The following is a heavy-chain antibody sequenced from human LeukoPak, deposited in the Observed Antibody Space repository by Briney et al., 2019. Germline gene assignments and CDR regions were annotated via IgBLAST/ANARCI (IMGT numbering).Heavy chain of an antibody. CDR2: ISSSSSYT. J-gene: IGHJ3*02. Sequence: GGSVRLSGAATGFSFSYYHMRLFRQAPGKGLECVSYISSSSSYTKYADSVKGRFTISRDNAKNSLYLQMNSLRAEDTAVYYCARAYRRGFTTLDAFVICGQGTMVTVSS. CDR1: GFSFSYYH. D-gene: IGHD3-22*01. CDR3: ARAYRRGFTTLDAFVI. V-gene: IGHV3-11*05.